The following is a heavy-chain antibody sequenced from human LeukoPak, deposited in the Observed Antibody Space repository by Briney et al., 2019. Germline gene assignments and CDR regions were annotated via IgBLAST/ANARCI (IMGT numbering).Heavy chain of an antibody. CDR1: GLTVSSNY. Sequence: GGSLRLSCAASGLTVSSNYLTWVRQAPGKGLEWVSVIYSGGSTYYADSVKGRFTISRDNSKNTLYLQMNGLRAEDTAVYYCARGLGSVSSPFDYWGQGTLVTVSS. D-gene: IGHD3-10*01. J-gene: IGHJ4*02. V-gene: IGHV3-53*01. CDR3: ARGLGSVSSPFDY. CDR2: IYSGGST.